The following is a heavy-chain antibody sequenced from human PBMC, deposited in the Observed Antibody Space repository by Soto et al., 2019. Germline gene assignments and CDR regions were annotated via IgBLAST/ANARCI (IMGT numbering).Heavy chain of an antibody. V-gene: IGHV3-23*01. Sequence: EVQLLESGGGLVQPGGSLRLSCAASGFTFSSYAMSWVHQAPGKGLAWVSAISGSGGSTYYEDSVKGRFTISRDNSKNTIYLQMNSLRAEDTAAYYCAIASGWFGEFDYWGQGTLVTVSS. J-gene: IGHJ4*02. CDR2: ISGSGGST. D-gene: IGHD3-10*01. CDR3: AIASGWFGEFDY. CDR1: GFTFSSYA.